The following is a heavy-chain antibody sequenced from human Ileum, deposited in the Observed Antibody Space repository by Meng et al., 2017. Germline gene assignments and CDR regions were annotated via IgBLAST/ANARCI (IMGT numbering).Heavy chain of an antibody. J-gene: IGHJ4*02. CDR1: GRSIRSSGW. CDR3: AHIFDS. V-gene: IGHV4-4*02. Sequence: QVQLPDSGPGLGGPSGTLSLTCAVSGRSIRSSGWWSWVRQPPGKGLEWIAEMNLGGSPNYNPSLKSRVTMSVDKSNDHLSLQLTSVTAADTAVYYCAHIFDSWGQGTLVTVSS. CDR2: MNLGGSP.